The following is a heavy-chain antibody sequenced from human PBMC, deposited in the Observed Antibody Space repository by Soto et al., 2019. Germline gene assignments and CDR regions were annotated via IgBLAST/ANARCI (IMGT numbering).Heavy chain of an antibody. CDR2: IXGTGDXP. Sequence: XXSLRLSCAASRFTFSNFAIHWVRQAPGKGLEWVSGIXGTGDXPDYADDVRGXXTISTDNXXNTLILQMNGLRPDDTAIYYCARRPSEQRSFDYWGQETQVTVSS. CDR3: ARRPSEQRSFDY. V-gene: IGHV3-23*01. J-gene: IGHJ4*02. CDR1: RFTFSNFA. D-gene: IGHD6-25*01.